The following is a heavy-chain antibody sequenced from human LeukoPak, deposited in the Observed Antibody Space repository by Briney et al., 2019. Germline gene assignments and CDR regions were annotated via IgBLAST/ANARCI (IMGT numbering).Heavy chain of an antibody. Sequence: GSLRLSCAASGFTVSSNYMNWVRQAPGKGLEWVSVIYSGGSTYYADSVKGRFTISRDNSKNTLYLQMNSLRAEDTAVYYCARVSAGDGFWSGYSYYFDYWGQGTLVTVSS. CDR3: ARVSAGDGFWSGYSYYFDY. D-gene: IGHD3-3*01. CDR1: GFTVSSNY. V-gene: IGHV3-53*01. CDR2: IYSGGST. J-gene: IGHJ4*02.